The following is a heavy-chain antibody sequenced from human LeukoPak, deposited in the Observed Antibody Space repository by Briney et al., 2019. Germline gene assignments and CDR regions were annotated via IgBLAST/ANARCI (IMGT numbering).Heavy chain of an antibody. CDR3: AGGRGIYYDSSGYPHGGAFDI. V-gene: IGHV4-34*01. D-gene: IGHD3-22*01. Sequence: SETLSLTCAVYGGSFSGYYWSWIRQPPGKGLEWIGEINHSGSTNYNPSLKSRVTISVDTSKNQFSLKLSSVTAADTAVYYCAGGRGIYYDSSGYPHGGAFDIWGQGTMVTVSS. J-gene: IGHJ3*02. CDR2: INHSGST. CDR1: GGSFSGYY.